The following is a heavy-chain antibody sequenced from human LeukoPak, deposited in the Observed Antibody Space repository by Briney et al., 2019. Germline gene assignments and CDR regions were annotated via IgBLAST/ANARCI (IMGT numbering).Heavy chain of an antibody. V-gene: IGHV1-8*01. CDR1: GYTFTSYD. CDR3: ARAEGPRGYYSWFDP. D-gene: IGHD5-18*01. J-gene: IGHJ5*02. Sequence: ASVKVSCKASGYTFTSYDINWVRQATGQGLEWMGWMNPNSGNTGYAQKFQGRVTMTRNTSISTAYMELSSLRSEDTAVYYCARAEGPRGYYSWFDPWGQGTLVTVSS. CDR2: MNPNSGNT.